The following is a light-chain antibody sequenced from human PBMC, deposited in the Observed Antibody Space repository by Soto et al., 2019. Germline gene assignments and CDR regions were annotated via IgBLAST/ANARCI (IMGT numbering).Light chain of an antibody. J-gene: IGKJ5*01. CDR3: QQRSNWPSIT. V-gene: IGKV3D-20*02. Sequence: EIVLTQSPGTLSLSPGKRATLSCRASQSVSSNYLAWYQHKPGQAPKLLIYGASGRATGISDRFSGSGSGTDFTLTINRLEPEDFAVYYCQQRSNWPSITFGQGTRLEIK. CDR1: QSVSSNY. CDR2: GAS.